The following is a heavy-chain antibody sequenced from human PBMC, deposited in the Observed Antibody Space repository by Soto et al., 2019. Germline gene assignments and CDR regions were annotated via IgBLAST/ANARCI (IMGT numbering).Heavy chain of an antibody. CDR2: IGPAGTDI. Sequence: GGSLRRSGSDSGFTFGNFWIHCVRQAPGKGLEWVSHIGPAGTDIVYADSVKGRFIISRDNARNTVYLQMHSLEAEHTPVYYCAKLPWEVAPSWGQGTMVTVYS. CDR1: GFTFGNFW. D-gene: IGHD1-26*01. J-gene: IGHJ5*02. CDR3: AKLPWEVAPS. V-gene: IGHV3-74*03.